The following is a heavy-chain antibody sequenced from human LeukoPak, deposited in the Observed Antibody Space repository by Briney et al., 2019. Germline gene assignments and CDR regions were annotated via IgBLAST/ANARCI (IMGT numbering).Heavy chain of an antibody. CDR3: ARDPHYYDSSGYYGIFDY. V-gene: IGHV4-34*01. D-gene: IGHD3-22*01. Sequence: SETLSLTCAVYGGSFSGYYWSWIRQPPGKGLEWIGEINHSGSTNYNPSPKSRVTISVDTSKNQFSLKLSSVTAADTAVYYCARDPHYYDSSGYYGIFDYWGQGTPVTVSS. CDR2: INHSGST. CDR1: GGSFSGYY. J-gene: IGHJ4*02.